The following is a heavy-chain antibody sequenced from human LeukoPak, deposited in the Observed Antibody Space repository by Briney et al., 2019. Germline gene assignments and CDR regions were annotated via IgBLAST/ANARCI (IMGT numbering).Heavy chain of an antibody. Sequence: PGGSLRLSCAASRFTFSSYSMNWVRQAPGKGLEWVSLISWDGGSTYYADSVKGRFTISRDNSKNSLYLQMNSLRTEDTALYYCATGRGGSGSYSGHRAGRYYFDYWGQGTLVTVSS. CDR3: ATGRGGSGSYSGHRAGRYYFDY. V-gene: IGHV3-43*01. J-gene: IGHJ4*02. CDR2: ISWDGGST. CDR1: RFTFSSYS. D-gene: IGHD1-26*01.